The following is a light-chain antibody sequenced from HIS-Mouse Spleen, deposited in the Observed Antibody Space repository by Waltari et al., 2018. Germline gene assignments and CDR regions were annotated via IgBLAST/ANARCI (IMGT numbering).Light chain of an antibody. CDR2: AAS. CDR1: RGISSD. J-gene: IGKJ1*01. Sequence: DIQLNQSPSFLAVAVGDRVTITCRAGRGISSDLAWYQQKPGKAPKLLIYAASTLQSGVPSRFSGSGSGTEFTLTISRLQPEDFATYYCQQLNSDPPTFGQGTKVEIK. CDR3: QQLNSDPPT. V-gene: IGKV1-9*01.